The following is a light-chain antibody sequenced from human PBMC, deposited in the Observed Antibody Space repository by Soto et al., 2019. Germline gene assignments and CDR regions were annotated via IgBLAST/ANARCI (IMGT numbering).Light chain of an antibody. J-gene: IGKJ1*01. CDR3: QQYYSTPLA. CDR1: QSVLYSSNNKNY. CDR2: WAS. Sequence: DIVMTQSPDSLAVSLGERATINCKSSQSVLYSSNNKNYLAWYQQKPRQPPKLLIYWASTRESGVPDRFSGNGSGTDFTLTISSLQAEDVAVYYCQQYYSTPLAFGQGTKVEIK. V-gene: IGKV4-1*01.